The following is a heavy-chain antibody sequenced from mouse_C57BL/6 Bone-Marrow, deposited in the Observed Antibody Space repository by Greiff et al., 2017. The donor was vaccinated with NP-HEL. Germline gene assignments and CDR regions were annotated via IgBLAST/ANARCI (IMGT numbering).Heavy chain of an antibody. Sequence: EVKLLESGAELVRPGASVKLSCTASGFNIKDYYMHWVKQRPEQGLEWIGRIDPEDGDTEYAPKFQGKATMTADTSSNTAYLQLSSLTSEDTAVYYCTTPPHYYGSSSYYFDYWGQGTTLTVSS. CDR2: IDPEDGDT. V-gene: IGHV14-1*01. D-gene: IGHD1-1*01. CDR1: GFNIKDYY. CDR3: TTPPHYYGSSSYYFDY. J-gene: IGHJ2*01.